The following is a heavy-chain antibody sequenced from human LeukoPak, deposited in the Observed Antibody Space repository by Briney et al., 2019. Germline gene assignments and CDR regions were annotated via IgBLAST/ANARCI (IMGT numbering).Heavy chain of an antibody. Sequence: GGALQISCKGFGCSFTTYWIGWGRRMPGKDREWMGIIYPGDSDTRYSPSFQGQVTISADKSISTAYLQWSSLKASDTAMYYCARQVYSGPYSDYDYSRGVSNWFDPWGQGTLVTVSS. J-gene: IGHJ5*02. CDR1: GCSFTTYW. CDR3: ARQVYSGPYSDYDYSRGVSNWFDP. V-gene: IGHV5-51*01. CDR2: IYPGDSDT. D-gene: IGHD5-12*01.